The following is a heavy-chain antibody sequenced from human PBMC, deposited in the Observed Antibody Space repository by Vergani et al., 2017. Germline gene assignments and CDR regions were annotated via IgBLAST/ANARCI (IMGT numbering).Heavy chain of an antibody. Sequence: EVQLVESGGGLVQPGGSLRLSCAASGFTFSSYEMNWVRQAPGKGLEWVSYISSSGSTIYYADSVKGRFTISRDNSKNTLYLQMNSLRAEDTAVYYCARAIAAAGPMANWFDPWGQGTLVTASS. D-gene: IGHD6-13*01. J-gene: IGHJ5*02. V-gene: IGHV3-48*03. CDR3: ARAIAAAGPMANWFDP. CDR2: ISSSGSTI. CDR1: GFTFSSYE.